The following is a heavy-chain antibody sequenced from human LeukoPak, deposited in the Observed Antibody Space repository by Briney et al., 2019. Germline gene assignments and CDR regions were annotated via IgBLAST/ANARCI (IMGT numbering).Heavy chain of an antibody. V-gene: IGHV4-38-2*01. CDR2: IYHSGST. CDR3: ARGGLRYFDWLPKNFDY. Sequence: KTSETLSLTCAVSGYSISSGYYWGWIRQPPGKGLEWIGSIYHSGSTYYNPSLKSRVTISVDTSKNQFSLKLSSVTAADTAVYYCARGGLRYFDWLPKNFDYWGQGTLVTVSS. CDR1: GYSISSGYY. J-gene: IGHJ4*02. D-gene: IGHD3-9*01.